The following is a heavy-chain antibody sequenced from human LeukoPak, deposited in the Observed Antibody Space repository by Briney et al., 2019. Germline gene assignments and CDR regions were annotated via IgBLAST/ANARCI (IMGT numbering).Heavy chain of an antibody. Sequence: PSETLSLTCTVSGGSISSGGYYWSWIRQHPGKGLEWIGYIYYSGSTYYNPSLKSRVTISVDTSKNQFSLKLSSVTAADTAVYYCARGATGYYYDSSGYYYFDYWGQGTLVTVSS. J-gene: IGHJ4*02. V-gene: IGHV4-31*03. CDR1: GGSISSGGYY. D-gene: IGHD3-22*01. CDR2: IYYSGST. CDR3: ARGATGYYYDSSGYYYFDY.